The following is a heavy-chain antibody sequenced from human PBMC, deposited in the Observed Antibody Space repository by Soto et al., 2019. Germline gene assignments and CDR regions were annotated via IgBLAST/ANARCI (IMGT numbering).Heavy chain of an antibody. CDR3: ARTRTSGWSGYYTSYYFDY. CDR1: GFTFSSYS. D-gene: IGHD3-3*01. J-gene: IGHJ4*02. CDR2: ISSSSSTI. V-gene: IGHV3-48*01. Sequence: GGSLRLSCAASGFTFSSYSMNWVRQAPGKGLEWVSYISSSSSTIYYADSVKGRFTISRDNAKNSLYLQMNSLRAEDTAVYYCARTRTSGWSGYYTSYYFDYWGQGTLVTVSS.